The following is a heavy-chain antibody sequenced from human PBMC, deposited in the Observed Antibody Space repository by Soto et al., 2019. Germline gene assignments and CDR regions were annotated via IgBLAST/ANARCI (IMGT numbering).Heavy chain of an antibody. D-gene: IGHD3-22*01. Sequence: GESLKISCKGSGYSFTSYWISWVRQMPGKGLEWMGRIDPSDSYTNYSPSFQGHVTISADKSISTAYLQWSSLKASDTAMYYCARPYYYDSSGKAVDYWGQGTLVTVPS. CDR2: IDPSDSYT. J-gene: IGHJ4*02. CDR1: GYSFTSYW. CDR3: ARPYYYDSSGKAVDY. V-gene: IGHV5-10-1*01.